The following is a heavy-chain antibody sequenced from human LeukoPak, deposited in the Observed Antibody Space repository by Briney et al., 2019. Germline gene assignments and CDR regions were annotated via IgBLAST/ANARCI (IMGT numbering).Heavy chain of an antibody. CDR3: ARPVDYYYYYMDV. J-gene: IGHJ6*03. CDR1: GCSISSGYY. Sequence: KPSETLSLTCAVSGCSISSGYYWGWIRQPPGKGLEWIGSIYHSGSTYYNPSLKSRVTISVDTSKNQFSLKLSSVTAADTAVYYCARPVDYYYYYMDVWGKGTTVTVSS. V-gene: IGHV4-38-2*01. CDR2: IYHSGST. D-gene: IGHD4-23*01.